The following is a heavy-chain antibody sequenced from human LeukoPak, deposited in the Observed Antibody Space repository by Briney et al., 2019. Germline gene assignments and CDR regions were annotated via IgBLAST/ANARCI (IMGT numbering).Heavy chain of an antibody. J-gene: IGHJ6*02. CDR1: GYTFTSYG. V-gene: IGHV1-18*01. Sequence: ASVKVSCKASGYTFTSYGISWVRQAPGQGLERMGWISAYNGNTNYAQKLQGRVTMTTDTSTSTAYMELRSLRSDDTAVYYCARDPGPTATSIGELLDLRYYYYGMDVWGQGTTVTVSS. CDR3: ARDPGPTATSIGELLDLRYYYYGMDV. CDR2: ISAYNGNT. D-gene: IGHD3-10*01.